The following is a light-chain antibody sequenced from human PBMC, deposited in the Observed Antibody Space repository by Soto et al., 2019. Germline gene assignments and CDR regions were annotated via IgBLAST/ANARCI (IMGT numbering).Light chain of an antibody. V-gene: IGKV3-20*01. CDR1: QAVTRNY. CDR2: AAS. Sequence: EIVLTQSPGTLSLSLGERATLSGRASQAVTRNYVAWYQQKPAQSPRLLIYAASTRPTDIPDRFSGSASGTDFTLTISRLETEDFAVYYCHQYGATPWTFGQGTKVEVK. J-gene: IGKJ1*01. CDR3: HQYGATPWT.